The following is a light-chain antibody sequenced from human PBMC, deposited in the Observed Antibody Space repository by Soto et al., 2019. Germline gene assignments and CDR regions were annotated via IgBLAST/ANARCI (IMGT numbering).Light chain of an antibody. CDR3: QSYDSSLSSYV. CDR1: TSNIGAHYD. Sequence: QSALTQPPSVSGAPGQRVTIACTGTTSNIGAHYDVHWYQHIPGTAPKLLIYGYIHRPSGVPDRFSGSKSDTSASLAITGLQAEDEADYYCQSYDSSLSSYVFGPGTKLTVL. CDR2: GYI. V-gene: IGLV1-40*01. J-gene: IGLJ1*01.